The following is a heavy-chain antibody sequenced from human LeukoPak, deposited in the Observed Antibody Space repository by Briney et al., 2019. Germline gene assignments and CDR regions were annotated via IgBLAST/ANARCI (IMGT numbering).Heavy chain of an antibody. V-gene: IGHV3-30*02. CDR1: GFTFSSYG. CDR2: IRYDGSNK. D-gene: IGHD3-22*01. CDR3: AKVRPLDSSPSDY. J-gene: IGHJ4*02. Sequence: PGGSLRLSCAASGFTFSSYGMHWVRQAPGKGLEWVAFIRYDGSNKYYADSVKGQFTISRDNSKNTLYLQMNSLRAEDTAVYYCAKVRPLDSSPSDYWGQGTLVTDSS.